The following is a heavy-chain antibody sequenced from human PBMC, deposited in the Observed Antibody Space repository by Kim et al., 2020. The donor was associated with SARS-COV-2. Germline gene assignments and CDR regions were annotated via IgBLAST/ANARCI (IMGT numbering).Heavy chain of an antibody. Sequence: SETLSLTCSVSGDSISDKEWSWIRQPAGKGLEWIGRITKIGGTAYNPSLQSRVTMSVDMSKTQFFLRLSFVTAADTAVYYCVKHAFGVPAVWGQGILVTVSS. D-gene: IGHD2-8*01. CDR2: ITKIGGT. J-gene: IGHJ4*02. CDR3: VKHAFGVPAV. CDR1: GDSISDKE. V-gene: IGHV4-4*07.